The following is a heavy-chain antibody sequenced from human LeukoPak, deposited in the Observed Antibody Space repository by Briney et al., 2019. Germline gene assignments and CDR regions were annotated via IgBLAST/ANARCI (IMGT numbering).Heavy chain of an antibody. CDR1: GGSISSSSYY. D-gene: IGHD6-19*01. V-gene: IGHV4-39*07. Sequence: KPSETLSLTFTVSGGSISSSSYYWGWIRQPPGKGLEWIGSIYYSGSTYYNPSLKSRVTISVDTSKNQFSLKLSSVTAADTAVYYCEHSSGWPNYWYFDLWGRGTLVTVSS. J-gene: IGHJ2*01. CDR2: IYYSGST. CDR3: EHSSGWPNYWYFDL.